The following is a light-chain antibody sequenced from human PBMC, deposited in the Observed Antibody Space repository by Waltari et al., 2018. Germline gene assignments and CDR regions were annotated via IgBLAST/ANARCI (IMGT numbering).Light chain of an antibody. CDR2: AAS. CDR3: QQSYSTPYT. Sequence: DIQMTQSPSSLSASVGDRVTITCRASQSISSYLNWSQQKPGKAPKLLIYAASSLQSGVPSRVSGSGSGTDFTLTISSLQPEDFATYYCQQSYSTPYTFGQGTKLEIK. CDR1: QSISSY. J-gene: IGKJ2*01. V-gene: IGKV1-39*01.